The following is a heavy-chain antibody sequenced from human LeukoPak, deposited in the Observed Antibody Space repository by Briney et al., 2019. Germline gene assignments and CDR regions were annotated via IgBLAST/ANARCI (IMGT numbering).Heavy chain of an antibody. CDR1: GGSISSGGYD. D-gene: IGHD6-25*01. V-gene: IGHV4-31*03. Sequence: SQTLSLTCTVSGGSISSGGYDWSWIRQHPGKGLERIGHIYYSGSTYYNPSLKSRVTISVDTSKNQFSLKLSSETAADTAVYYCARSGQRAGPPFGMDVWGQGTTVTVSS. CDR2: IYYSGST. J-gene: IGHJ6*02. CDR3: ARSGQRAGPPFGMDV.